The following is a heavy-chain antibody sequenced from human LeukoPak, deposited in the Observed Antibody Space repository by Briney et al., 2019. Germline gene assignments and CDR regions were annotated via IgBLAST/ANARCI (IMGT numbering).Heavy chain of an antibody. Sequence: GGSLRLSCAASGFTFSSYGMNWVRQAPGKGLEWVAFILYDGSNTHYADSVKGRFTISRDNSKNTLYLQMNSLRPEDTAVYYCAKAGNDYGDYKVDYWGQGTLVTVSS. V-gene: IGHV3-30*02. CDR1: GFTFSSYG. CDR3: AKAGNDYGDYKVDY. J-gene: IGHJ4*02. CDR2: ILYDGSNT. D-gene: IGHD4-17*01.